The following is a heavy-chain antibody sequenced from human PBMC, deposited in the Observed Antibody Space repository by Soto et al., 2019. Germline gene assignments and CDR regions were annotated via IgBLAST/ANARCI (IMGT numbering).Heavy chain of an antibody. J-gene: IGHJ6*02. CDR1: GFTFSTYT. V-gene: IGHV3-23*01. Sequence: GGSLRLSCAASGFTFSTYTMTWVRQAPGKGLEWVSSVGGSGGGTYYADSVKGRFTISRDNSKNSLYLQMNSLRAEDTAVYYCARDIWFGYGMDVWGQGTTVTVS. CDR2: VGGSGGGT. CDR3: ARDIWFGYGMDV. D-gene: IGHD3-10*01.